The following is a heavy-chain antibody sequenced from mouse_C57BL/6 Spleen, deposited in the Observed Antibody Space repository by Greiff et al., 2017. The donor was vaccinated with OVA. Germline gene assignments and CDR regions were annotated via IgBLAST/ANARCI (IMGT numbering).Heavy chain of an antibody. Sequence: QVQLQQPGAELVKPGASVKMSCKASGYTFTSYWITWVKQRPGQGLEWIGDIYPGSGSTNYNEKFKSKATLTVDTSSSTAYMQLSSLTSEDSAVYYCARWTTVVATGFDYWGQGTTLTVSS. J-gene: IGHJ2*01. D-gene: IGHD1-1*01. V-gene: IGHV1-55*01. CDR3: ARWTTVVATGFDY. CDR1: GYTFTSYW. CDR2: IYPGSGST.